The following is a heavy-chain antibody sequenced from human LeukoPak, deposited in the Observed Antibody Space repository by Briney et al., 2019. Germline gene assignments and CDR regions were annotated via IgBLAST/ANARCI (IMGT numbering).Heavy chain of an antibody. D-gene: IGHD2-15*01. CDR2: INHSGST. V-gene: IGHV4-34*01. CDR1: GGPFSGYY. CDR3: ARVPALGMVVAATYRRGWFDP. Sequence: SETLSLTCAVYGGPFSGYYWSWIRQLPGKGLEWIGEINHSGSTNYNPSLKSRVTISVDTSKNQFSLKLSSVTAADTAVYYCARVPALGMVVAATYRRGWFDPWGQGTLVTVSS. J-gene: IGHJ5*02.